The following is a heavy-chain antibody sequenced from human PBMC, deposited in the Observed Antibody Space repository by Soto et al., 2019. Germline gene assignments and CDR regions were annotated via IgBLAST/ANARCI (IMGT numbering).Heavy chain of an antibody. CDR2: IKQDGSDK. V-gene: IGHV3-7*01. CDR1: GFTFSSSW. Sequence: EVQLVESGGGLVQPGGSLRLSCVASGFTFSSSWMSWVRQAPGKGLEWVANIKQDGSDKYYVDSVEGRFTISRDNAKNSLYLQMNSLRAEDTAVYYCARTSSVAAAVWGQGTMFIVSS. J-gene: IGHJ3*01. D-gene: IGHD6-13*01. CDR3: ARTSSVAAAV.